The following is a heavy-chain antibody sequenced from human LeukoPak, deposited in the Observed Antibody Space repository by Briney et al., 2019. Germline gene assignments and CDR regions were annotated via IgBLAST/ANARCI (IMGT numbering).Heavy chain of an antibody. CDR1: GGTFSSYA. Sequence: ASVKVSCKASGGTFSSYAISWVRQAPGQGLEWMGWINPNTGDAHYAQKFQGRVTLTRDTSITTVYMELSRLTSDDTAIFYCAVAPGDYWGQGTLVTVSS. CDR2: INPNTGDA. D-gene: IGHD2-21*01. J-gene: IGHJ4*02. CDR3: AVAPGDY. V-gene: IGHV1-2*02.